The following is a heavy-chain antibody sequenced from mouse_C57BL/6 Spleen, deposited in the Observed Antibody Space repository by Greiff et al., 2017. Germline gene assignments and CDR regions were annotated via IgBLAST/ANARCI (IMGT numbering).Heavy chain of an antibody. V-gene: IGHV1-81*01. J-gene: IGHJ4*01. Sequence: VHLVESGAELARPGASVKLSCKASGYTFTSYGISWVKQRTGQGLEWIGEIYPRSGNTYYNEKFKGKATLTADKSSSTAYMELRSLTSEDSAVYFCARFHGSSYYYAMDYWGQGTSVTVSS. CDR2: IYPRSGNT. CDR1: GYTFTSYG. D-gene: IGHD1-1*01. CDR3: ARFHGSSYYYAMDY.